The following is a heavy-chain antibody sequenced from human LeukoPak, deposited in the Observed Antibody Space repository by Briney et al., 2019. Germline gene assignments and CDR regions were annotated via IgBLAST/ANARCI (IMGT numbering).Heavy chain of an antibody. D-gene: IGHD4/OR15-4a*01. J-gene: IGHJ2*01. V-gene: IGHV1-2*02. CDR3: ARDLVLNWGSNWYFDL. Sequence: ASVKVSCKASGYTFTGYYMHWVRQAPGQGLERMGWINPNSGGTNYAQKFQGRVTLTRGTSISTAYMELSRLRPDDTAVYYCARDLVLNWGSNWYFDLWGRGTLVTVSS. CDR2: INPNSGGT. CDR1: GYTFTGYY.